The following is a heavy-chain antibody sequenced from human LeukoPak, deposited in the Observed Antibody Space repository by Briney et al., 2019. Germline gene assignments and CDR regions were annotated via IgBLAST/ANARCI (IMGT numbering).Heavy chain of an antibody. CDR3: ARAQSYYGMDV. CDR2: IIPILGIA. CDR1: GGTFSSYA. Sequence: GASVKVSCKASGGTFSSYAISWVRQAPGQGLEWMGRIIPILGIANYAQKFQGRVTITADKSTSTAYMELSSLRSKDTAVYYCARAQSYYGMDVWGQGTTVTVSS. J-gene: IGHJ6*02. V-gene: IGHV1-69*04.